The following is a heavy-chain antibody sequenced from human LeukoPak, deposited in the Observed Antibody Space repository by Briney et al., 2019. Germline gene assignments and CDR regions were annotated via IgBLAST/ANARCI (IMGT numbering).Heavy chain of an antibody. CDR1: GGSISSYY. D-gene: IGHD1-14*01. CDR3: ARGSLYNTLFDP. V-gene: IGHV4-59*01. Sequence: SETLSLTCTVSGGSISSYYWDWIQQPPGKGLEWIGYIYYRGSTNYNPSLKSRVTISVDTSKNQFSLKLSSVTAADTAVYYCARGSLYNTLFDPWGQGTLVTVSS. CDR2: IYYRGST. J-gene: IGHJ5*02.